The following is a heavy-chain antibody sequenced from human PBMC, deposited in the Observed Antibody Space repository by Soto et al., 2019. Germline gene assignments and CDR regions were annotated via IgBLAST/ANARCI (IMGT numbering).Heavy chain of an antibody. CDR1: GGSISSGDYY. CDR2: MYYSGST. Sequence: SETLSLTCTVSGGSISSGDYYWSWIRQPPGKVLEWIGYMYYSGSTYYNPSLKSRVTIXXXXSXNXLXLKXXSVTAADTAVYYCARALEGFDYWGQGTLVTVSS. J-gene: IGHJ4*02. D-gene: IGHD3-3*01. CDR3: ARALEGFDY. V-gene: IGHV4-30-4*01.